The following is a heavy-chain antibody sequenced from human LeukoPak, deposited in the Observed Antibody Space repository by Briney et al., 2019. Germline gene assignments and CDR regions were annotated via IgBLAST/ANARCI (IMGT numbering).Heavy chain of an antibody. CDR3: ASRLYDGFDY. V-gene: IGHV4-59*08. J-gene: IGHJ4*02. Sequence: SETLSLTCTVSAASICRYYWNWIRQPPGKGLEWIGYIYYSGSTNYNPSLKSRVTISVDTSKNQFSLKLSSVTAADTAVYYCASRLYDGFDYWGQGTLVTVSS. CDR2: IYYSGST. CDR1: AASICRYY. D-gene: IGHD3-22*01.